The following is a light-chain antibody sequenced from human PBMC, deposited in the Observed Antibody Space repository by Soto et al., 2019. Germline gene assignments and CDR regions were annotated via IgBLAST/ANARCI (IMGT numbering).Light chain of an antibody. CDR2: EKS. CDR3: QQYSALPLP. V-gene: IGKV1-9*01. Sequence: DIQLTQSPSVLSASVGDRVSISCRASQDIAHNLNWYQQKPGRAPKLLIFEKSTLLYGVPSRFSSSGSGTDFTLTISSLQPEDFATYYCQQYSALPLPFGGGTRVEIK. J-gene: IGKJ4*01. CDR1: QDIAHN.